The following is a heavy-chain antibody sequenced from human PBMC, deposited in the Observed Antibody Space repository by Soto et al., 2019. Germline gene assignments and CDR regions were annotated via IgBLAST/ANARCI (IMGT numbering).Heavy chain of an antibody. J-gene: IGHJ3*01. V-gene: IGHV1-69*12. Sequence: QVQLVQSGAEVKKPGSSVKVSCKASGDTFSSYGLTWVRQAPGQGLEWMGGSIPIFGTADYSQKFQDRVTITADESTSTVYLELTSLKFEDTAVYFCAKGEGDNVLDAFDLWGQGTMVTVSS. CDR3: AKGEGDNVLDAFDL. D-gene: IGHD2-21*02. CDR1: GDTFSSYG. CDR2: SIPIFGTA.